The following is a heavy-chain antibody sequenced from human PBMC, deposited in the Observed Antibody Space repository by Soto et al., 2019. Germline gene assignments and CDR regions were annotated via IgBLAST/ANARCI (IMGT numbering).Heavy chain of an antibody. V-gene: IGHV4-39*01. D-gene: IGHD3-3*01. Sequence: SETLSLTCTVSGGSISSSSYYWGWIRQPPGKGLEWIGSIYYSGSTYYSASLKSRVTISVDMTKNQFSLKLSSVTAADTGVYYCARIGDFWSGFFGCMDVWRQGTTVTVSS. CDR3: ARIGDFWSGFFGCMDV. CDR2: IYYSGST. J-gene: IGHJ6*02. CDR1: GGSISSSSYY.